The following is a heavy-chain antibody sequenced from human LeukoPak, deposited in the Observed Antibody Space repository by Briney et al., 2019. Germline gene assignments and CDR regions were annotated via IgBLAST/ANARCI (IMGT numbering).Heavy chain of an antibody. CDR2: INWNGVST. V-gene: IGHV3-20*03. Sequence: TRGSLRLSSAASGFAPSAYGVSCGRQAPGKGREWVSGINWNGVSTGHADSLKGRFAISRDKAKNYMYLQMNSIRAEDTALSYCARERDGSGSYYSYYFDYWGQGTLVTVSS. D-gene: IGHD3-10*01. J-gene: IGHJ4*02. CDR1: GFAPSAYG. CDR3: ARERDGSGSYYSYYFDY.